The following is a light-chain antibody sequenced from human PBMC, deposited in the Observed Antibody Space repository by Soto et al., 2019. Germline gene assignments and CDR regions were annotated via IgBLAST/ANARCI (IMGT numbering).Light chain of an antibody. Sequence: IVRTQSPDTVSFSPGERATLSCRSSQSVSSYLAWYQQKPGQAPRLLIYDASNRATGIPARFSGSGSGTDFTLTISSLESEDIAVYYCQQRSNGPSITFGQGTRLEIK. J-gene: IGKJ5*01. CDR1: QSVSSY. CDR3: QQRSNGPSIT. V-gene: IGKV3-11*01. CDR2: DAS.